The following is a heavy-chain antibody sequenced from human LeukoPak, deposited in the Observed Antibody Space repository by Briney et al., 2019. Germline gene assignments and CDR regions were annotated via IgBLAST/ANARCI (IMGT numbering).Heavy chain of an antibody. D-gene: IGHD3-10*01. V-gene: IGHV4-30-4*08. CDR3: ARDEVEPRGVDI. J-gene: IGHJ3*02. CDR2: IYYSGST. CDR1: GGSISSGNYY. Sequence: SETLSLTCTVSGGSISSGNYYWSWIRQPAGKGLEWIGYIYYSGSTYYNPSLKSRVTISVDTSKNQFSLKLSSVTAADTAVYFCARDEVEPRGVDIWGQGTMVTVSS.